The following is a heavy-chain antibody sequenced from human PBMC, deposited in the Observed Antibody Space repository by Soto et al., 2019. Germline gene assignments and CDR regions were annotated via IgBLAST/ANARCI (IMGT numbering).Heavy chain of an antibody. CDR3: ATSDQSFFHYYDSSGYYPFDY. V-gene: IGHV1-24*01. CDR1: GYTLTELS. CDR2: FDPEDGET. D-gene: IGHD3-22*01. J-gene: IGHJ4*02. Sequence: ASVKVSCKVSGYTLTELSMHWVRQAPGKGLEWMGGFDPEDGETIYAQKFQGRVTMTEDTSTDTAYMELSSLGSEDTAVYYCATSDQSFFHYYDSSGYYPFDYWGQGTLVTVSS.